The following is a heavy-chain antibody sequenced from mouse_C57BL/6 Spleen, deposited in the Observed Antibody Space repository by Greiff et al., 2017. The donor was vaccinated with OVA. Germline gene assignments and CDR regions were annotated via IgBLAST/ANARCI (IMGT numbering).Heavy chain of an antibody. CDR1: GYTFTDYE. Sequence: VQLQQSGAELMRPGASVTLSCKASGYTFTDYEMHWVKQTPVHGLEWIGAIDPETGGTAYNQKFKGKAILTADKSSSTAYMELRSLTSEDSAVYYCTRRGLGNFRFRDYWGQGTSVTVSS. D-gene: IGHD3-3*01. J-gene: IGHJ4*01. CDR2: IDPETGGT. CDR3: TRRGLGNFRFRDY. V-gene: IGHV1-15*01.